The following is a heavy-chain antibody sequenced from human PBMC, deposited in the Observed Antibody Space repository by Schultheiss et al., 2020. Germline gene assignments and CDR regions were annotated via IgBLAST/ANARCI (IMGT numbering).Heavy chain of an antibody. CDR1: GGSFSGYY. D-gene: IGHD3-22*01. V-gene: IGHV4-34*09. J-gene: IGHJ4*02. CDR2: IYYSGST. CDR3: ARDNPSGSSFDY. Sequence: SQTLSLTCAVYGGSFSGYYWSWIRQPPGKGLEWIGYIYYSGSTYYNPSLKSRVTISVDTSKNQFSLKLSSVTAADTAVYYCARDNPSGSSFDYWGQGTLVTVYS.